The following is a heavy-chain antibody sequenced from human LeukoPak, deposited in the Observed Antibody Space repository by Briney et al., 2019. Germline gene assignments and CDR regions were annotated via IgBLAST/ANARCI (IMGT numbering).Heavy chain of an antibody. D-gene: IGHD3-3*01. CDR3: AARITIFGVEF. V-gene: IGHV3-11*04. CDR1: GGSFSGYY. Sequence: LSLTCAVYGGSFSGYYWSWIRQAPGKGLEWVSYISSSGSTIYYADSVKGRFTISRDNAKNSLYLQMNSLRAEDTAVYYCAARITIFGVEFWGQGTLVTVSS. CDR2: ISSSGSTI. J-gene: IGHJ4*02.